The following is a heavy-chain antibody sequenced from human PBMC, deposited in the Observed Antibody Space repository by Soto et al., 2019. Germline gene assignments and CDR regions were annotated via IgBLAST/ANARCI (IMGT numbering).Heavy chain of an antibody. V-gene: IGHV1-18*01. J-gene: IGHJ5*02. CDR3: ASKSSSSSWFDP. CDR2: ISTYNGNT. D-gene: IGHD6-6*01. Sequence: GAPVKVSCTASGYTFFTYGISWVRPAPGQGLEWMGWISTYNGNTNYAQNLQGRVTMTTDTSTRTAYMELRSLRSDDTAVYYCASKSSSSSWFDPWGQGTLVTVSS. CDR1: GYTFFTYG.